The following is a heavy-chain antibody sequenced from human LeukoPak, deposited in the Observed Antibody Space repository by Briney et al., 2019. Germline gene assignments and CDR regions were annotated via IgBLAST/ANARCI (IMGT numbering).Heavy chain of an antibody. Sequence: ASETLSLTCAVYGGSFSGYYWSWIRQPPGKGLEWIGEINHSGSTNYNPSLKSRVTISVDTSKNQFSLKLSSVTAADTAVYYCARQGITMVRGVHDYWGQGTLVTVSS. CDR3: ARQGITMVRGVHDY. J-gene: IGHJ4*02. D-gene: IGHD3-10*01. V-gene: IGHV4-34*01. CDR1: GGSFSGYY. CDR2: INHSGST.